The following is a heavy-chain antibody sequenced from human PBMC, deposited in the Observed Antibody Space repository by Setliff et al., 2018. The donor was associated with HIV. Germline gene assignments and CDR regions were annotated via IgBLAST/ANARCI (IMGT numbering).Heavy chain of an antibody. V-gene: IGHV1-2*02. Sequence: EASVKVSCKASGYKFTNYYIHWVRQAPGQGLEWMGWIIPNSDGTNLAQRSQGRITMTTDTSLTTAYMELSRLRSDDTAVYYCARAPYSSVIHYFDYWGQGTLVTVSS. D-gene: IGHD4-4*01. CDR1: GYKFTNYY. CDR2: IIPNSDGT. J-gene: IGHJ4*02. CDR3: ARAPYSSVIHYFDY.